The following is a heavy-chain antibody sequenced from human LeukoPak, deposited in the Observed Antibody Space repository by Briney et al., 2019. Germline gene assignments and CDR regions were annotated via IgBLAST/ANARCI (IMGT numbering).Heavy chain of an antibody. J-gene: IGHJ4*02. CDR2: ISSSSSTI. D-gene: IGHD1-7*01. V-gene: IGHV3-48*01. CDR1: GFTFSSYS. Sequence: GGSLRLSCAATGFTFSSYSMNWVRQAPGKGLEWVSYISSSSSTIYYADSVKGRFTISRDNAKDSLFLQMNSLRAEDTAVYYCARVFRTTWDYWGQGTLVTVSS. CDR3: ARVFRTTWDY.